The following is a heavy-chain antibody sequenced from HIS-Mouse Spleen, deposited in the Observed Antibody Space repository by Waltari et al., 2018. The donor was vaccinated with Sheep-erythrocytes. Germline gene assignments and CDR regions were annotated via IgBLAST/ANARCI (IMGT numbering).Heavy chain of an antibody. D-gene: IGHD6-6*01. V-gene: IGHV3-11*01. Sequence: QVQLVESGGGLVKPGGSLRLSCAASGFTFSDYYMSWIRQAPGKGLGGGGYIRGSGSTIYSPESVKGRLTNSRDNAKNSLYLQMNSLRAEDTAVYYCAREKTSSSSFDYWGQGTLVTVSS. J-gene: IGHJ4*02. CDR3: AREKTSSSSFDY. CDR1: GFTFSDYY. CDR2: IRGSGSTI.